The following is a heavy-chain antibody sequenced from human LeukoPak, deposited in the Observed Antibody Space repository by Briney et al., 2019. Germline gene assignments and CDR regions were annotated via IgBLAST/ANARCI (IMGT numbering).Heavy chain of an antibody. V-gene: IGHV3-33*06. CDR1: GFTFSSYG. D-gene: IGHD6-13*01. CDR2: IWYDGSNK. Sequence: PGGSLRLSCAASGFTFSSYGMHWVRQAPGKGLEWVAVIWYDGSNKYYADSVKGRFTISRDNSKNTLYLRMNSLRAEDTAVYYCAKDGKQQLVSYWFDPWGQGTLVTVSS. CDR3: AKDGKQQLVSYWFDP. J-gene: IGHJ5*02.